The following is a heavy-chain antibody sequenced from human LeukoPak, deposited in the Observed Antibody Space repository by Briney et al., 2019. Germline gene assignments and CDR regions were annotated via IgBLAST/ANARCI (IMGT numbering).Heavy chain of an antibody. V-gene: IGHV3-30*18. CDR3: AKAPHSELLLIDF. J-gene: IGHJ4*02. Sequence: PGRSLRLSCAASGFTVSTYGMHWVRQAPGKGLEWVAVISYDGSNKYYADSVKGRFTISRDNSKNTLYLQMNSLRAEDTAVYYCAKAPHSELLLIDFWGQGTLVTVSS. CDR1: GFTVSTYG. CDR2: ISYDGSNK. D-gene: IGHD1-7*01.